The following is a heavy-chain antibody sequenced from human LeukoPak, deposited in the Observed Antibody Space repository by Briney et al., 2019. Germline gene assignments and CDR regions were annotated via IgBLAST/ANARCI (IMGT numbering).Heavy chain of an antibody. Sequence: PGGSLILSCAASGFTFSSYSMNWVRQAPGKGLEWVSSISSSSSYIYYADSVKGRFTISRDNAKNSLYLQMNSLRAEDTAVYYCARGDSYYTAMIYRGQGTLVTVSS. CDR1: GFTFSSYS. CDR3: ARGDSYYTAMIY. V-gene: IGHV3-21*01. D-gene: IGHD5-18*01. J-gene: IGHJ4*02. CDR2: ISSSSSYI.